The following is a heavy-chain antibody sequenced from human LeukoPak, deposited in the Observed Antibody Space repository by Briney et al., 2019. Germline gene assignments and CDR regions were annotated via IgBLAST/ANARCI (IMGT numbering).Heavy chain of an antibody. D-gene: IGHD6-19*01. V-gene: IGHV4-39*01. Sequence: SETLSLTCIVSGGSISSSRDYWAWIRQPPGKGLEWIANIYYSGSTYYNPSLKSRVTISVDTSKNQFSLKLSSVTAADTAVYYCARVGSSGWYLNWGQGTLVTVSS. CDR3: ARVGSSGWYLN. CDR2: IYYSGST. J-gene: IGHJ4*02. CDR1: GGSISSSRDY.